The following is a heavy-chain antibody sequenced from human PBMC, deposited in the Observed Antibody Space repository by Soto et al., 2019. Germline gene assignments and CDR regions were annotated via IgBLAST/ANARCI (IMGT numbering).Heavy chain of an antibody. Sequence: VSLRLSCAASGFTFSSYAMSWVRQAPGKGLEWVSAISGSGGSTYYADSVKGRFTISRDNSKNTLYLQMNSLRAEDAAVYYCYPESITMVRGVIITNYYYYGMDVWGQGTTVTVSS. D-gene: IGHD3-10*01. CDR1: GFTFSSYA. CDR3: YPESITMVRGVIITNYYYYGMDV. V-gene: IGHV3-23*01. J-gene: IGHJ6*02. CDR2: ISGSGGST.